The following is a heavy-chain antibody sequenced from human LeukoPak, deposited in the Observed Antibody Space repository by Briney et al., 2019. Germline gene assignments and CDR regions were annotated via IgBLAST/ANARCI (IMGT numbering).Heavy chain of an antibody. D-gene: IGHD3-10*01. CDR2: INPNSGGT. CDR3: ASVSLPVTGPYAFDI. J-gene: IGHJ3*02. V-gene: IGHV1-2*02. Sequence: GASVKISCKASGYTFTGYYMHWVRQAPGQGLEWMGWINPNSGGTNYAQKFQGRVTMTRDTSISTAYMELSRLRSDDTAVYYCASVSLPVTGPYAFDIWGQGTMVTVSS. CDR1: GYTFTGYY.